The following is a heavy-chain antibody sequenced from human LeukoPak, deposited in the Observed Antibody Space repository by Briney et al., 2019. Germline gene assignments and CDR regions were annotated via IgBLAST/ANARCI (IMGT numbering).Heavy chain of an antibody. D-gene: IGHD3-22*01. V-gene: IGHV1-18*01. J-gene: IGHJ4*02. CDR3: ARDWAPDYYDSSGF. Sequence: GASVKVSCKASGYTLTSYGISWVRQAPGQGLEWMGWISAYNGNTNYAQKLQGRVTMTTDTSTSTAYMELRSLRSDDTAVYYCARDWAPDYYDSSGFWGQGTLVTVSS. CDR2: ISAYNGNT. CDR1: GYTLTSYG.